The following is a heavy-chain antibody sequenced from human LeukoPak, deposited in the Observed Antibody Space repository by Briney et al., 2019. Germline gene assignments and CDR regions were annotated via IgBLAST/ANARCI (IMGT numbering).Heavy chain of an antibody. V-gene: IGHV1-18*01. D-gene: IGHD3-9*01. CDR1: GYTFTSYG. CDR3: VKDPRNILTGDYDDYDI. Sequence: ASVKVSCKASGYTFTSYGISWVRQAPGQGLEWMGWISAYNGNTNYAQKLQGRVTMTTDTSTSTACMELRSLRSDDTAVYFCVKDPRNILTGDYDDYDIWGQGTMVIVSS. CDR2: ISAYNGNT. J-gene: IGHJ3*02.